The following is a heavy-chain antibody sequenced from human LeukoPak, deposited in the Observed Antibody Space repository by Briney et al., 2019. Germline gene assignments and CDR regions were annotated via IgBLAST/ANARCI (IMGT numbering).Heavy chain of an antibody. J-gene: IGHJ4*02. D-gene: IGHD6-6*01. CDR3: ARDRTSSDY. CDR2: ISSFTSTI. Sequence: GGSLRLSCVASGSTFSSYSMNWVRQAPGKGLEWVSYISSFTSTIYYADSVKGRFTISRDNAKNSLYLQMNSLRAEDTAVYYCARDRTSSDYWGQGTLVTVSS. CDR1: GSTFSSYS. V-gene: IGHV3-48*04.